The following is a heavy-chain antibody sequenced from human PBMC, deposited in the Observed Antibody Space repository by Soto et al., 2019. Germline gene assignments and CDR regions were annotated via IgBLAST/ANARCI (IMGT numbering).Heavy chain of an antibody. V-gene: IGHV3-23*01. CDR2: ISGSGGST. Sequence: GGSLRLSCAASGFTFSSYAMSWVRQAPGKGLEWVSAISGSGGSTYYADSVKGRFTISRDNSKNTLYLQMNSLRAEDTAVYYCANAEFGELAQFDYWGQGTLVTVSS. CDR1: GFTFSSYA. CDR3: ANAEFGELAQFDY. D-gene: IGHD3-10*01. J-gene: IGHJ4*02.